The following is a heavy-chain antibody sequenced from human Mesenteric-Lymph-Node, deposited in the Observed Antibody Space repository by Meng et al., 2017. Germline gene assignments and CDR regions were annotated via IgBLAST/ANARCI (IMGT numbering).Heavy chain of an antibody. V-gene: IGHV3-23*01. CDR1: EFTFSTYA. J-gene: IGHJ4*02. D-gene: IGHD3-10*01. CDR3: ARGWTEYYYGSGSYYNCSWVFDY. CDR2: IRDSDGRT. Sequence: GGSLRLSCAASASEFTFSTYAMSWVRQAPGKGLEWVSGIRDSDGRTHYADSVKGRFTISRDNSKNTLYLQMNSLRAEDTAVYYCARGWTEYYYGSGSYYNCSWVFDYWGQGTLVTVSS.